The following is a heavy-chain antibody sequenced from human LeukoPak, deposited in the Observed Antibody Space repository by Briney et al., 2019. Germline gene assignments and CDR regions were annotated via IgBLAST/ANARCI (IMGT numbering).Heavy chain of an antibody. V-gene: IGHV1-69*13. CDR1: GGTFSSYA. D-gene: IGHD3-10*01. CDR2: ITPIFGTA. Sequence: ASVKVSCKASGGTFSSYAISWVRQAPGQGLEWMGGITPIFGTANYAQKFQGRVTITADESTSTAYMELSSLRSEDTAVYYCANYYYGSGSYYTYHYWGQGTLVTVSS. CDR3: ANYYYGSGSYYTYHY. J-gene: IGHJ4*02.